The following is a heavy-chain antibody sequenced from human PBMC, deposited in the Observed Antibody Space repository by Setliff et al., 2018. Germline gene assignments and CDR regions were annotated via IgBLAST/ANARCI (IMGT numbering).Heavy chain of an antibody. D-gene: IGHD4-17*01. CDR3: ARARGDYVLDY. CDR2: SNVGNDNT. CDR1: GYTFTNYA. Sequence: ASVKVSCKASGYTFTNYAMHWVRQAPGQRLEWMGWSNVGNDNTKYSQKFQGRVTITRDTSASTVYMELSSLRSEDTALYYCARARGDYVLDYWGQGTLVTVSS. V-gene: IGHV1-3*01. J-gene: IGHJ4*02.